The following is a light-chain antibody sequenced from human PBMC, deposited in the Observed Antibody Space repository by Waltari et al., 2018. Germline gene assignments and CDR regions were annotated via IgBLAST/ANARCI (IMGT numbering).Light chain of an antibody. J-gene: IGKJ3*01. V-gene: IGKV1-39*01. CDR1: QRISSY. CDR3: QQTYSLFT. Sequence: DIQMTQSPSLLSASVGDRVTITCRASQRISSYLNWYQMKPGRAPELLIYAASSLQSGVPSRFSGSGSGTEFTLTISSLQPDDFATYYCQQTYSLFTFGPGTKVDFK. CDR2: AAS.